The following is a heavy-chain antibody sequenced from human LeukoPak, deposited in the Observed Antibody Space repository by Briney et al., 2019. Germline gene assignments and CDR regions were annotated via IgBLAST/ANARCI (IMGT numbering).Heavy chain of an antibody. CDR3: ARVGMGRQHYFDY. CDR1: GFTFSSYS. V-gene: IGHV3-21*01. Sequence: GGSLRLSCAASGFTFSSYSMNWVRQAPGKGLEWVSSISSSSSYIYYADSVKGRFTISRDNAKNPLYLQMNSLRAEDTAVYYCARVGMGRQHYFDYWGQGTLVTVSS. J-gene: IGHJ4*02. D-gene: IGHD1-14*01. CDR2: ISSSSSYI.